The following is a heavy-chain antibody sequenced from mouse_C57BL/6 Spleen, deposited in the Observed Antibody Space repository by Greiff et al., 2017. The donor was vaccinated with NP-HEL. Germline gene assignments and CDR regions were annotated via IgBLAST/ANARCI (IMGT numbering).Heavy chain of an antibody. V-gene: IGHV3-6*01. D-gene: IGHD1-1*01. Sequence: EVKLMESGPGLVKPSQSLSLTCSVTGYSITSGYYWNWIRQFPGNKLEWMGYISYDGSNNYNPSLKNRSPITRDTSKNQFFLKLNSVTTADTATYYCARSTTVVANDYWGQGTTLTVSS. CDR2: ISYDGSN. J-gene: IGHJ2*01. CDR3: ARSTTVVANDY. CDR1: GYSITSGYY.